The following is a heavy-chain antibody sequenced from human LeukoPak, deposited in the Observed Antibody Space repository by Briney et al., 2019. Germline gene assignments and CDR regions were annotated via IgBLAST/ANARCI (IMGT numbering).Heavy chain of an antibody. CDR3: AKGKRGYIGKYYFDY. D-gene: IGHD5-12*01. Sequence: GGSLRLSCAASGFTFSSYAMSWVRQAPGKGLEWVSAISGSGGSTYYADSVKGRFTISRDNSKNTLYLQMNSLRAEDTAVYYCAKGKRGYIGKYYFDYWGQGTLVTVSS. CDR1: GFTFSSYA. V-gene: IGHV3-23*01. CDR2: ISGSGGST. J-gene: IGHJ4*02.